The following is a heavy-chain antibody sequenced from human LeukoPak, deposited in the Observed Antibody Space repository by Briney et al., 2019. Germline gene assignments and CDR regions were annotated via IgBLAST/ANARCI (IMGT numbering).Heavy chain of an antibody. CDR2: ISGSGGST. V-gene: IGHV3-23*01. CDR3: AKVESSSWSRTRNYYYYGMDV. J-gene: IGHJ6*02. CDR1: GFTFSSYA. Sequence: GGSLRLSCAASGFTFSSYAMSWVRQAPGKGLEWVSAISGSGGSTYYADSVKGRFTISRDNSKNTLYLQMNSLRAEDTAVYYCAKVESSSWSRTRNYYYYGMDVWGQGTTVTVSS. D-gene: IGHD6-13*01.